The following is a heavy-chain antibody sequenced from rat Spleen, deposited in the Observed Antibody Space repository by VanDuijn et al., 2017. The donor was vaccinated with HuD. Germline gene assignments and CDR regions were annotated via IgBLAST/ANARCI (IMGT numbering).Heavy chain of an antibody. J-gene: IGHJ2*01. CDR2: ISYDGSRI. CDR3: ARQWDY. V-gene: IGHV5-29*01. Sequence: EVQLVESGGGLVQPGRSLKLSCAASGFTFSNYAMAWVRQTPTKGLEWVAIISYDGSRIYYQDSVKGRFTISRDNAKSILYLQMDSLRSEDTATYYCARQWDYWGQGVMVTVSS. CDR1: GFTFSNYA.